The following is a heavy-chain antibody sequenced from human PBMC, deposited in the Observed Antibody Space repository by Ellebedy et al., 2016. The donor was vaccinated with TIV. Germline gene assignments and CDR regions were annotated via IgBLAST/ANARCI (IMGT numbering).Heavy chain of an antibody. V-gene: IGHV4-59*08. CDR1: GESISAYF. D-gene: IGHD2-21*02. CDR3: ASLGEVFGDHRYFES. J-gene: IGHJ4*02. CDR2: IYYTSST. Sequence: SETLSLXXSVSGESISAYFWSWVRQPPGKGLEWIGYIYYTSSTTYNPSLESRVTISVDTSKNQFSLTMNSVTAADTAVYYCASLGEVFGDHRYFESWGQGTLVTVSS.